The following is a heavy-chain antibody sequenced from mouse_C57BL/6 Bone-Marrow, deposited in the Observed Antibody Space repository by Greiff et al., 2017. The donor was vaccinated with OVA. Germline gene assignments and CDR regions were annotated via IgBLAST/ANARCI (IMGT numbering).Heavy chain of an antibody. J-gene: IGHJ2*01. CDR1: GFTFKNTY. CDR3: ARSDY. CDR2: IDPANGNT. Sequence: VQLQQSVAELVRPGASVKLSCTASGFTFKNTYMHWVKQRPEQGLEWIGRIDPANGNTKYAQKFKGKATITADTSSNTAYLQLSSLTSEDTAMYYCARSDYWGQGTTLTVSS. V-gene: IGHV14-3*01.